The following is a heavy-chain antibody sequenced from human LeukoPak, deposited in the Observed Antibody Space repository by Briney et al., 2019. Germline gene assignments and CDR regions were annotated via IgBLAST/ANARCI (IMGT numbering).Heavy chain of an antibody. J-gene: IGHJ6*02. V-gene: IGHV3-33*01. CDR2: IWYDGSNK. D-gene: IGHD2-2*02. Sequence: GRSLRLSCAASGFTFSSYGMHWVRQAPGKGLEWVAVIWYDGSNKYYADSVKGRFTISGDNSKNTLYLQMNSLRAEDTAVYYCAREVPAAIPYYYYGMDVWGQGTTVTVSS. CDR3: AREVPAAIPYYYYGMDV. CDR1: GFTFSSYG.